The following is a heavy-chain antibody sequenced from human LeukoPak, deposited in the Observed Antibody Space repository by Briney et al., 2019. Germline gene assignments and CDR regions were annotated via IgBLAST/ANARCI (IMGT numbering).Heavy chain of an antibody. D-gene: IGHD5-24*01. CDR3: ARHVEMATYWYFDL. J-gene: IGHJ2*01. CDR1: GGSISSYY. Sequence: SDTLSLTCTVSGGSISSYYWSWIRQPPGKGLEWIGYIYYSGSTNYNPSLKSRVTISVDTSKNQFSLKLSSVTAADTAVYYCARHVEMATYWYFDLWGRGTLVTVSS. V-gene: IGHV4-59*08. CDR2: IYYSGST.